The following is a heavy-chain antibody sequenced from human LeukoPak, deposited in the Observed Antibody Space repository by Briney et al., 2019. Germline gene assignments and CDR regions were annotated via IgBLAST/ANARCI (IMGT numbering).Heavy chain of an antibody. CDR2: INHSGST. CDR1: GGSFSGYY. V-gene: IGHV4-34*01. D-gene: IGHD6-13*01. J-gene: IGHJ6*02. CDR3: ARGEQLVRLPGYYYGMDV. Sequence: SETLSLTCAVYGGSFSGYYWSWIRQPPGKGLEWIGEINHSGSTNYNPSLKSRVTISVDTSKNQFSLKLSSVTAADTAVYYCARGEQLVRLPGYYYGMDVWGQGTTVTVSS.